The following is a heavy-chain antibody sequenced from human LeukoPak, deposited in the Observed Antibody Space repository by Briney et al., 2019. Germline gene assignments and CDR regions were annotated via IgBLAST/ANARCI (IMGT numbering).Heavy chain of an antibody. CDR3: ARDHRPYSSSPRWFDP. V-gene: IGHV3-11*06. J-gene: IGHJ5*02. D-gene: IGHD6-13*01. CDR1: GFTFSDYY. CDR2: ISSSSSYT. Sequence: GGSLRLSCAASGFTFSDYYMSWIRQAPGKGLEWGSYISSSSSYTNYADSVKGRFTISRDNAKNSLSLQMNSLRAEDTAVYYCARDHRPYSSSPRWFDPWGQGTLVTVSS.